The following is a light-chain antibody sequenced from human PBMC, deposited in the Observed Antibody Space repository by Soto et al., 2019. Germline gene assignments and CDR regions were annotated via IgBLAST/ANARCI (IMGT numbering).Light chain of an antibody. J-gene: IGKJ1*01. CDR1: QSISSSF. Sequence: IGLKQSPGILSLSTGERASLSCGASQSISSSFLAWYQQKPGQAPRLLIYGASSRATGIPDRFSGTGSGTEFTLTITSLQSEDFAVYYCHQYNGWPRTFGQGTKV. CDR3: HQYNGWPRT. CDR2: GAS. V-gene: IGKV3-20*01.